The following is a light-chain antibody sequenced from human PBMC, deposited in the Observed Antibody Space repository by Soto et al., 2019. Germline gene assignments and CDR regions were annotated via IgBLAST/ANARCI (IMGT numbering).Light chain of an antibody. V-gene: IGKV3-15*01. CDR3: QQYNNWPPT. CDR2: GAS. Sequence: EIVMTQSPATLTVSQGEKNTLSCKASRSVRSNLAWYQQKPGQAPRLLISGASTRATGITDRFSGSGSGTEFTPTINSLQSEDFAVYYCQQYNNWPPTFGQGTKVDIK. J-gene: IGKJ1*01. CDR1: RSVRSN.